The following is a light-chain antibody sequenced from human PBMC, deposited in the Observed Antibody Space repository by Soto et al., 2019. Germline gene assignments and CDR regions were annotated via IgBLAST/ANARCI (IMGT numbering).Light chain of an antibody. CDR1: QSVSTY. Sequence: EIVLTQSPATLSLSPGEGATLSCRASQSVSTYLAWYRQRPGQAPRLLIYDASRRATGIPARFSGSGSGTDFTLTISSLEPEDFAVYYCQHRRSWPLTFGQGTRLDIK. V-gene: IGKV3-11*01. CDR2: DAS. J-gene: IGKJ5*01. CDR3: QHRRSWPLT.